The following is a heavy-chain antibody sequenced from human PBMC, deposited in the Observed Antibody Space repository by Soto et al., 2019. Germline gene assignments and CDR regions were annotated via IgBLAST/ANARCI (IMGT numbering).Heavy chain of an antibody. CDR1: GYTLIELS. CDR2: FDPEEGET. J-gene: IGHJ6*02. V-gene: IGHV1-24*01. D-gene: IGHD3-3*01. CDR3: ATTYYDFWSGPRGYYGMDV. Sequence: ASVKVSCKVSGYTLIELSMHWVRQAPGKGLEWMGGFDPEEGETIYAQKFQGRVTMTEDTSTDTAYMELSSLRSEDTAVYYCATTYYDFWSGPRGYYGMDVWGQGTTVTVSS.